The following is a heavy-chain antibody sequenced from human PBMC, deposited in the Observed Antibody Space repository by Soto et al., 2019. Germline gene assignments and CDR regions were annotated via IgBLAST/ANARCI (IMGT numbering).Heavy chain of an antibody. CDR2: IYYSENT. V-gene: IGHV4-39*01. Sequence: SETLSLTCTVSGGSISSSSNHWGWIRQPPGKGLEWIGNIYYSENTYYNPSLKSRVTISVDTSKNQFSLRLTSVTAADTAVYYGATHPPYGPLDHWGKGTLVPVAS. CDR1: GGSISSSSNH. D-gene: IGHD4-17*01. CDR3: ATHPPYGPLDH. J-gene: IGHJ4*02.